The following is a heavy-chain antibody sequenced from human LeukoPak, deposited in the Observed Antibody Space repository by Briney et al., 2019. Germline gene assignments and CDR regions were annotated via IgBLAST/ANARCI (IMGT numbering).Heavy chain of an antibody. D-gene: IGHD3-10*01. CDR3: AGAIGSGSYDPTFDY. CDR1: GGSISSGDYY. Sequence: PSQTLSLTCTVSGGSISSGDYYWSWIRQPPGKGLEWIGYIYYSGSTYYNPSLKSRVTISVDTSKNQFSLKLSSVTAADTAVYSCAGAIGSGSYDPTFDYWGQGTLVTVSS. V-gene: IGHV4-30-4*01. J-gene: IGHJ4*02. CDR2: IYYSGST.